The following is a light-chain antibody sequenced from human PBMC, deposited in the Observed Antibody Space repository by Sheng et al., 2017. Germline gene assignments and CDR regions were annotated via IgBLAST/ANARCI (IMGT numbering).Light chain of an antibody. CDR3: QQYDKWPLT. J-gene: IGKJ4*01. Sequence: EIVMTQSPATLSVSPGERATLSCRASQSVSSNLAWYQQKPGQAPRLLIYDASNRATGIPARFSGSGSGTDFTLTISSLEPEDFAVYYCQQYDKWPLTFGGGTKVEIK. CDR2: DAS. CDR1: QSVSSN. V-gene: IGKV3D-15*01.